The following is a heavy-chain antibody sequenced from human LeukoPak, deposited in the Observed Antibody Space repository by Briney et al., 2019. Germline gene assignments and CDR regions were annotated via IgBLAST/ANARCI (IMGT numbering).Heavy chain of an antibody. V-gene: IGHV1-18*01. CDR1: GYTFTSYG. CDR3: ARDPPYSGYYFPDY. CDR2: ISAYNGNT. D-gene: IGHD3-22*01. Sequence: GASVKVSCKASGYTFTSYGISWVRQAPGQGLEWMGWISAYNGNTNYAQKLQGRVTMTTDTFTSTAYMELRSLRSDDTAVYYCARDPPYSGYYFPDYWGQGTLVTVSS. J-gene: IGHJ4*02.